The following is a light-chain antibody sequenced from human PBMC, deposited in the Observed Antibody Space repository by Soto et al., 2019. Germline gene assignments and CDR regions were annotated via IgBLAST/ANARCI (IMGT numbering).Light chain of an antibody. V-gene: IGKV1-39*01. Sequence: DIQMTQSPSSLSASVGDRVTITCRASQSISSYLNWYQQKPGKAPKLLIYAASSLQSGVPSRFSGSGSGTDFTLTISSLQPEDFATYYCQQSYSTALITFGQRTRLEIK. J-gene: IGKJ5*01. CDR3: QQSYSTALIT. CDR2: AAS. CDR1: QSISSY.